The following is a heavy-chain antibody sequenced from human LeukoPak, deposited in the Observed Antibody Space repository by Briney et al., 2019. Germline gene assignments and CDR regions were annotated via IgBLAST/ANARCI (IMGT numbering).Heavy chain of an antibody. Sequence: SETLSLTCAVYGGSFSGYYWSWIRQPPGKGLEWIGEINHSGSTNYNPSLKSRVTISVDTSKNQFSLKLSSVTAADTAVYYCARDSQQLETAPFDYWGQGTLVTVSS. J-gene: IGHJ4*02. CDR2: INHSGST. D-gene: IGHD6-13*01. CDR3: ARDSQQLETAPFDY. V-gene: IGHV4-34*01. CDR1: GGSFSGYY.